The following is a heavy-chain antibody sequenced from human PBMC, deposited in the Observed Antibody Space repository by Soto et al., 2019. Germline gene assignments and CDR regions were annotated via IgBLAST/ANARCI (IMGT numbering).Heavy chain of an antibody. V-gene: IGHV3-30-3*01. Sequence: PGGSLRLACAASGFTFSSYAMHWVRQAPGKGLEWVAVISYDGSNKYYADSVKGRFTISRDNSKNTLYLQMNSLRAEDTAVYYCARDSGTIFGVVIIQNYGMDVWGQGTTVTVSS. CDR1: GFTFSSYA. J-gene: IGHJ6*02. CDR2: ISYDGSNK. CDR3: ARDSGTIFGVVIIQNYGMDV. D-gene: IGHD3-3*01.